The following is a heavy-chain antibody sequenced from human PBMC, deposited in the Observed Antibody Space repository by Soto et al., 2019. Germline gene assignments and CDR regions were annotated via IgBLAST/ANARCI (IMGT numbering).Heavy chain of an antibody. V-gene: IGHV3-30*03. CDR3: ADGPTDSSSPLKYYYYYMDV. CDR1: GFTFSSYG. Sequence: GGSLRLSCAASGFTFSSYGMHWVRQAPGKGLEWVAVISYDGSNKYYADSVKGRFTISRDNSKNTLYLQMNSLRAEDTAVYYCADGPTDSSSPLKYYYYYMDVWGKGTTVTVSS. CDR2: ISYDGSNK. J-gene: IGHJ6*03. D-gene: IGHD6-6*01.